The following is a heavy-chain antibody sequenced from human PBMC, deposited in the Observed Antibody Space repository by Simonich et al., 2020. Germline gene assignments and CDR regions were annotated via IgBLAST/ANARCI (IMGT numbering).Heavy chain of an antibody. CDR2: CNPNSGST. CDR1: GYTFTGYY. CDR3: ARSHIAAAGTGYFQH. V-gene: IGHV1-2*02. J-gene: IGHJ1*01. D-gene: IGHD6-13*01. Sequence: QVQLVQSGAEVKKPGASVKVSCKASGYTFTGYYMHWVRQAPGQGLEWVGWCNPNSGSTNYAQKFKGRVTMTRDTSISTAYMELSRLRSDDTAVYYCARSHIAAAGTGYFQHWGQGTLVTVSS.